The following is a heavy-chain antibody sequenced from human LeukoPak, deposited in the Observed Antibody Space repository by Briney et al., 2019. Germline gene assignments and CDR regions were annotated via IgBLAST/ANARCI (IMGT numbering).Heavy chain of an antibody. CDR3: ARDGEYSGYDQAYYGMDV. J-gene: IGHJ6*02. V-gene: IGHV3-48*04. CDR2: ISSSSSTI. D-gene: IGHD5-12*01. CDR1: GFTFNNYA. Sequence: PGGSLRLSCAASGFTFNNYAMNWVRQAPGKGLEWVSYISSSSSTIYYADSVKGRFTISRDNAKNSLYLQMNSLRAEDTAVYYCARDGEYSGYDQAYYGMDVWGQGTTVTVSS.